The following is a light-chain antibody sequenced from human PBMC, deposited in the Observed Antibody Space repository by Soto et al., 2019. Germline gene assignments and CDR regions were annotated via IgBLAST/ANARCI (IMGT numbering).Light chain of an antibody. CDR1: QGISSF. J-gene: IGKJ1*01. Sequence: DIQMTQSPSTLSASVGDRVTITCRASQGISSFLAWYQQKPGKAPKLLIYAASSLESGVPSRFSGSGSGTDFTPTISSLQPEDFVSYYCQQSYGTPRTFGQGTKVDIK. CDR3: QQSYGTPRT. V-gene: IGKV1-39*01. CDR2: AAS.